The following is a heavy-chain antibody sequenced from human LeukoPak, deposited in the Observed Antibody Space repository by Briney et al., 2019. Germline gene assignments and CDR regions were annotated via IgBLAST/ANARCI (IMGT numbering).Heavy chain of an antibody. D-gene: IGHD3-3*01. Sequence: GGSLRLSCAASGFTFSSYAMHWVRQAPGKGLEWVAVISYDGSNKYYADSVKGRFTTSRDNSKNTLYLQMNSLRAEDTAVYYCARGATIFGVGYYMDVWGKGTTVTVSS. V-gene: IGHV3-30-3*01. J-gene: IGHJ6*03. CDR3: ARGATIFGVGYYMDV. CDR2: ISYDGSNK. CDR1: GFTFSSYA.